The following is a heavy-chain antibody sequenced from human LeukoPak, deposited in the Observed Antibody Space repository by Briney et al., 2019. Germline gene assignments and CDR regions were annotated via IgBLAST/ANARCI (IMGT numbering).Heavy chain of an antibody. CDR3: ARKYSSSWYSPAYYWNYGMDV. Sequence: GASVKVSCKPSGYTFTSYDINWVRQATGQGLEWMGWMNPNSGNTGYAQKFQGRVTMTRNTSISTAYMELSSLRSEDTAVYYCARKYSSSWYSPAYYWNYGMDVWGQGTTVTVSS. CDR1: GYTFTSYD. V-gene: IGHV1-8*01. CDR2: MNPNSGNT. D-gene: IGHD6-13*01. J-gene: IGHJ6*02.